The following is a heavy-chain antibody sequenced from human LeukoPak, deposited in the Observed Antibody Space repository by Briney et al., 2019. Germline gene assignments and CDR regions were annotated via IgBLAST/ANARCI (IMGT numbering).Heavy chain of an antibody. V-gene: IGHV1-2*02. CDR1: GCTFTGYY. CDR2: INPNSGGT. J-gene: IGHJ4*02. CDR3: ARYAIFGVVIDDY. D-gene: IGHD3-3*01. Sequence: GASVKVSCKASGCTFTGYYMHWVRQAPGQGLERMGWINPNSGGTNYAQKFQGRVTMTRDTSISTAYMELSRLRSDDTAVYYCARYAIFGVVIDDYWGQGTLVTVSS.